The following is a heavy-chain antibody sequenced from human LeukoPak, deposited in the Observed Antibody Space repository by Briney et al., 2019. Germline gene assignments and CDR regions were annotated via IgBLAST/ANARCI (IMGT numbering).Heavy chain of an antibody. Sequence: SLKVSCKASGYTFTAYSMHWVRQAPGQGLEWMGRIIPILGIANYAQKFQGRVTITADKSTSTAYMELSSLRSEDTAVYYCARDGIVAAATYYYYGMDVWGQGTTVTVSS. V-gene: IGHV1-69*04. CDR1: GYTFTAYS. CDR3: ARDGIVAAATYYYYGMDV. D-gene: IGHD6-13*01. CDR2: IIPILGIA. J-gene: IGHJ6*02.